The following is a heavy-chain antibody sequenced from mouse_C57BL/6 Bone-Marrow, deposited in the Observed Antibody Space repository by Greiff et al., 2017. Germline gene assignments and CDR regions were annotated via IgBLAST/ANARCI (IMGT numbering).Heavy chain of an antibody. CDR3: VRAPPLRYLHWYFDV. CDR1: GFTFNTYA. Sequence: EVQLVESGGGLVQPKGSLKLSCAASGFTFNTYAMHWVRQAPGKGLEWVARIRSKSSNYATYYADSVKDRFTISRDDSQSMLYLQMNNLKTEDTAMYYCVRAPPLRYLHWYFDVWGTGTTVTVSS. V-gene: IGHV10-3*01. D-gene: IGHD1-1*01. CDR2: IRSKSSNYAT. J-gene: IGHJ1*03.